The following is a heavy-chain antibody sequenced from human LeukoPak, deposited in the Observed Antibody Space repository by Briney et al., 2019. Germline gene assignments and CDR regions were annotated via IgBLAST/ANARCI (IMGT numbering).Heavy chain of an antibody. Sequence: AGGSLRLSCADSGFLFSNSWMAWVCQAPGRGLEWLANINQDGSAKTCVDSVKGRFTISRDNAKNSLYLQMNSLRAEDTAMYYCARDSGYNAFDYWGQGTLVTVSS. CDR2: INQDGSAK. CDR3: ARDSGYNAFDY. D-gene: IGHD5-12*01. J-gene: IGHJ4*02. CDR1: GFLFSNSW. V-gene: IGHV3-7*05.